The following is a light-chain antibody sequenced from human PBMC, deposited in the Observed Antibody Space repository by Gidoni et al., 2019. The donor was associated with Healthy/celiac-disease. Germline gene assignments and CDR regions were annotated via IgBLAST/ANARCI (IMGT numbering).Light chain of an antibody. CDR1: QSISSY. CDR2: AAS. J-gene: IGKJ1*01. CDR3: QQSYSTKWT. V-gene: IGKV1-39*01. Sequence: IHMTHSPPSLSASVGDRVTITCRASQSISSYLNWYQQKPGKAPKLLIYAASSLQSGVPSRFSGSGSGTDFTLTISSLQPEDFATYYCQQSYSTKWTFGQXTKVEIK.